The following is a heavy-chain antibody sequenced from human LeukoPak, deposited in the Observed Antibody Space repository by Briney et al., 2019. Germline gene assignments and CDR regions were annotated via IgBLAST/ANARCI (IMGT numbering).Heavy chain of an antibody. D-gene: IGHD3-16*02. CDR3: ARSHDHLWGNYPDY. CDR1: GGSFSGYY. V-gene: IGHV4-34*01. Sequence: PSETLSLTCAVYGGSFSGYYWSWIRQPPGKGLEWIGEINHSGSTNYNPSLKSRVTISVDTSKNQFSLKLSSVTAADTAVYYCARSHDHLWGNYPDYWAREPWSPSLQ. CDR2: INHSGST. J-gene: IGHJ4*02.